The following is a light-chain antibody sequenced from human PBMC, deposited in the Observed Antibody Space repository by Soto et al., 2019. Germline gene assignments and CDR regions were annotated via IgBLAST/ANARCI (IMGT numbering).Light chain of an antibody. Sequence: EILMTQSPATLSLSPGERTTLACRASQIVVSNLAWYQQKPGQAPRLLIYAASTRASGVPARFSGSGSGTEFTLTISSLQSEDFAVYYCQQYNNWLRTFGHGTKVDIK. V-gene: IGKV3-15*01. CDR3: QQYNNWLRT. CDR1: QIVVSN. J-gene: IGKJ1*01. CDR2: AAS.